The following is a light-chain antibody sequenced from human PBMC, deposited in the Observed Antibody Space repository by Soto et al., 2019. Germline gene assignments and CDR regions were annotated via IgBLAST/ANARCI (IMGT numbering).Light chain of an antibody. CDR3: LQHNTYPYT. V-gene: IGKV1-17*01. CDR2: ATS. J-gene: IGKJ2*01. CDR1: LCFRN. Sequence: DIQMTQSPFSLSASVGDRITNTCRAGLCFRNLGWFQQKPGEAPKRLIYATSSLESGIPSRFSGSGSGTEFTLPIRSLQPEDFATYFCLQHNTYPYTFGQGTKLDIK.